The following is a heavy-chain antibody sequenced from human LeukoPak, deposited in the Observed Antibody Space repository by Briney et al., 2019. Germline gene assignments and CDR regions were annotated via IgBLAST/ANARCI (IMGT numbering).Heavy chain of an antibody. J-gene: IGHJ4*02. CDR2: ISGSGGST. V-gene: IGHV3-23*01. Sequence: GGSLRLSCAASGFTFSSYAMSWVRQAPGKGQEWVSAISGSGGSTYFADSVKGRFTISRDNSKNTLYLHMNSLRAEDTALYYCAKVGSGWYADFRGQGTLVTVSS. CDR1: GFTFSSYA. D-gene: IGHD6-19*01. CDR3: AKVGSGWYADF.